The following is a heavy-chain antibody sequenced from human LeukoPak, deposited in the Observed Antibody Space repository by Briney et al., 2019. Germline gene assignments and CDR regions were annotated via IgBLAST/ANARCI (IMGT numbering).Heavy chain of an antibody. D-gene: IGHD3-22*01. J-gene: IGHJ4*02. V-gene: IGHV3-23*01. CDR1: GFTFSSYA. CDR2: ISGSGGST. Sequence: GGSLRLSCAASGFTFSSYAMSWVRQAPGKGLEWVSSISGSGGSTYHADSVKGRFTISRDNSKNTLYLQMNSLRAEDTAVYYCAKPLYDSSGVGRYFDYWGQGTLVTVSS. CDR3: AKPLYDSSGVGRYFDY.